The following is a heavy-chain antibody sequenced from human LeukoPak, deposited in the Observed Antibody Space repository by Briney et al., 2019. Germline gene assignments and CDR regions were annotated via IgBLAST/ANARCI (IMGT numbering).Heavy chain of an antibody. Sequence: SETLSLTCTVSGDSISSGVYWWSWIRQPPGKGLEWIGFISSGGGTHYNPSLESRVTISMDSSKNDFSLNLTSVTAADTALYFCARDLTLGLDTYWYFDLWGRGTLVTVSS. D-gene: IGHD5-18*01. CDR1: GDSISSGVYW. CDR2: ISSGGGT. CDR3: ARDLTLGLDTYWYFDL. J-gene: IGHJ2*01. V-gene: IGHV4-30-2*01.